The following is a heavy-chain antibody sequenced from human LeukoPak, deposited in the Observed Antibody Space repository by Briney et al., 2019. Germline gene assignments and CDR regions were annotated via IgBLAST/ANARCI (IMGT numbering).Heavy chain of an antibody. V-gene: IGHV1-18*01. CDR3: ARYCSSTSCYGYYYYYMDV. D-gene: IGHD2-2*01. Sequence: ASVKVSCKASGYTFTSYGISWVRQAPGQGLEWMGWISAYNGNTNYAQKFQGRVTITADESTSTAYMELSSLRSEDTAVYYCARYCSSTSCYGYYYYYMDVWGKGTTVTVSS. CDR2: ISAYNGNT. CDR1: GYTFTSYG. J-gene: IGHJ6*03.